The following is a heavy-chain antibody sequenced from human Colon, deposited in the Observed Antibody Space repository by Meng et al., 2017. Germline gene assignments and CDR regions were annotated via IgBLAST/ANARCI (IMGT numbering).Heavy chain of an antibody. J-gene: IGHJ4*02. D-gene: IGHD4-23*01. CDR3: ARDNDGADSRTFDY. CDR1: GFTFCGYS. Sequence: GESLKISCAASGFTFCGYSMNWVRQAPGKGLEWVSHISSRSSYKYYADSVKGRFTISRDNAKNSLYLQMNSLRAEDTAVYYCARDNDGADSRTFDYWGQGTLVTVSS. CDR2: ISSRSSYK. V-gene: IGHV3-21*01.